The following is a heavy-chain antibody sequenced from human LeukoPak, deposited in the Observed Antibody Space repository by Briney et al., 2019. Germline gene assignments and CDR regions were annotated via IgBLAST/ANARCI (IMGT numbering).Heavy chain of an antibody. Sequence: GGSLRLSCAASGLTFSGSAMHWVRQASGKGLEWVGRIRGKANSYATAYAASVKGRFTISRDDSKNTAYLQMNSLKTEDTAVYYCTRVVDTAMVYYYYYGMDVWGQGTTVTVSS. D-gene: IGHD5-18*01. CDR3: TRVVDTAMVYYYYYGMDV. V-gene: IGHV3-73*01. J-gene: IGHJ6*02. CDR1: GLTFSGSA. CDR2: IRGKANSYAT.